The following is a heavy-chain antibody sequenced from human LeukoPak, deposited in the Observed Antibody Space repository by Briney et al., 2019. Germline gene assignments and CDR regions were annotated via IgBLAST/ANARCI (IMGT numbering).Heavy chain of an antibody. Sequence: ASVKVSCKVSGYTLTELSMHWVRQAPGTGLEWMGGFDPEDGETIYAQKSQGRVTMTEDTSTDTAYMELSSLRSEDTAVYYCATVKYYDSSGYYFPRVWFDPWGQGTLVTVSS. CDR1: GYTLTELS. J-gene: IGHJ5*02. CDR3: ATVKYYDSSGYYFPRVWFDP. D-gene: IGHD3-22*01. V-gene: IGHV1-24*01. CDR2: FDPEDGET.